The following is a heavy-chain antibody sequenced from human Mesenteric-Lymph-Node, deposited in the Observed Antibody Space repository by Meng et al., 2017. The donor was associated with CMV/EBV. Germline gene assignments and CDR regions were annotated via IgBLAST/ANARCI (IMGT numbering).Heavy chain of an antibody. Sequence: CTVSGGSISSSSYYWGWIRQPPGKGLEWIGSIYYSGSTYYNPSLKSRVTISVDTSKNQFSLKLSSVTAADTAVYYCARDGDFWRLDYWGQGTLVTVS. D-gene: IGHD3-3*01. J-gene: IGHJ4*02. V-gene: IGHV4-39*07. CDR1: GGSISSSSYY. CDR3: ARDGDFWRLDY. CDR2: IYYSGST.